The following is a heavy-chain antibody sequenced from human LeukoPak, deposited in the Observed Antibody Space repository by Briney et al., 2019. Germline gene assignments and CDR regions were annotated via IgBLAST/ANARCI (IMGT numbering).Heavy chain of an antibody. CDR3: ARPGIAVAGEFFDY. CDR2: ISYDGSNK. V-gene: IGHV3-30-3*01. J-gene: IGHJ4*02. CDR1: GFTFSSYA. Sequence: GGSLRLSCADSGFTFSSYAMHWVRQAPGKGLEWVAVISYDGSNKYYADSVKGRFTISRDNSKTTLYLQMNSVTAEDTAVYYCARPGIAVAGEFFDYWGQGTLVTVSS. D-gene: IGHD6-19*01.